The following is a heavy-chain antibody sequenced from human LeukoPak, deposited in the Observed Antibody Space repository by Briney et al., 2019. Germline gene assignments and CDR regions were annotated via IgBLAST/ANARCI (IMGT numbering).Heavy chain of an antibody. J-gene: IGHJ3*02. CDR3: ASLRGSSGWYFVDDFDI. V-gene: IGHV4-34*01. Sequence: SETLSLTCAVYGGSFSGYYWSWIRQPPGKGLEWIGEINHSGSTNYNPSLKSRVTISVDTTKNQFSLKLSSVTAAHTAVYYGASLRGSSGWYFVDDFDIWGQGTMVTVSS. CDR2: INHSGST. D-gene: IGHD6-19*01. CDR1: GGSFSGYY.